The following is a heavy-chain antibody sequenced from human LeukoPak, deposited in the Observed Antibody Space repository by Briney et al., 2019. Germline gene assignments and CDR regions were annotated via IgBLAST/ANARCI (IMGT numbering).Heavy chain of an antibody. CDR1: GNTFTNHD. V-gene: IGHV1-8*01. CDR2: MNPNSGNT. D-gene: IGHD3-22*01. Sequence: ASVKVSCKASGNTFTNHDINWVRQATGQGLEWMGWMNPNSGNTGYAQKFQGRVTMTRNTSISTAYMDLSSLRPEDTAVYYCAGGYYDNSGYYFDYWGQGTLVTVSS. CDR3: AGGYYDNSGYYFDY. J-gene: IGHJ4*02.